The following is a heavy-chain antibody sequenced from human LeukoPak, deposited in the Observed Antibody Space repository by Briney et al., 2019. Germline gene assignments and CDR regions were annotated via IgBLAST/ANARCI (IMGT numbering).Heavy chain of an antibody. V-gene: IGHV5-51*01. CDR1: GNSFSTYW. CDR2: IYPGDFDT. Sequence: GESLKTSCKGSGNSFSTYWIGWVRQMPGKGLEYMGIIYPGDFDTRYSTSFEGQVTISADKSISTAYLQWSSLKASDTAIYYFATWGSTGWFDYWGQGTLVTVSS. J-gene: IGHJ4*02. CDR3: ATWGSTGWFDY. D-gene: IGHD6-19*01.